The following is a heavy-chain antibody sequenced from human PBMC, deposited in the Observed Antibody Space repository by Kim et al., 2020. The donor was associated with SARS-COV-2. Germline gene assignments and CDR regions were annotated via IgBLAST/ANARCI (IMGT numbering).Heavy chain of an antibody. CDR2: ISWNSGSI. CDR3: AKDMTPYYYGSGSLDY. J-gene: IGHJ4*02. V-gene: IGHV3-9*01. CDR1: GFTFDDYA. Sequence: GGSLRLSCAASGFTFDDYAMHWVRQAPGKGLEWVSGISWNSGSIGYADSVKGRFTISRDNAKNSLYLQMNSLRAEDTALYYCAKDMTPYYYGSGSLDYWGQGTLVTVSS. D-gene: IGHD3-10*01.